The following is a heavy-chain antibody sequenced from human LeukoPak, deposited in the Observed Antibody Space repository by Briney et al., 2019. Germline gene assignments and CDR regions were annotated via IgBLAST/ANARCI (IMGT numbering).Heavy chain of an antibody. J-gene: IGHJ4*02. CDR2: IRYDGSNK. V-gene: IGHV3-30*02. Sequence: GGSLRLSCAASGFTFITYDMHWVRQAPGKGLEWVAFIRYDGSNKYYADSVKGRFTISRDNSKNTLYLQMNSLRAEDTAVYYCARADILTGYYSYYFDYWGQGTLVTVSS. CDR1: GFTFITYD. D-gene: IGHD3-9*01. CDR3: ARADILTGYYSYYFDY.